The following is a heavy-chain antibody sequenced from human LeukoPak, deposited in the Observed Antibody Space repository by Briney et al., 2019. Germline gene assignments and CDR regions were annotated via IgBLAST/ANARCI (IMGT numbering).Heavy chain of an antibody. CDR1: GFTVSSNY. D-gene: IGHD4-11*01. CDR2: IYSGGST. V-gene: IGHV3-66*02. Sequence: GGSLRLSRAASGFTVSSNYMSWVRQAPGKGLEWVSVIYSGGSTYYADSVKGRFTISRDNSKNTLYLQMNSLRAEDTAVYYCANSLTTDYYMDVWGKGTTVTVSS. J-gene: IGHJ6*03. CDR3: ANSLTTDYYMDV.